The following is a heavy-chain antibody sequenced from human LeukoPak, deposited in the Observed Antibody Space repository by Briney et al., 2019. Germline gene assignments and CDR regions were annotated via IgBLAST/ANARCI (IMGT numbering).Heavy chain of an antibody. V-gene: IGHV5-51*01. J-gene: IGHJ4*02. CDR3: ARVRRQWLAAYYFDY. Sequence: GESLKISCKGSGYSFTSYWIGWVRQMPGKGLEWMGIIYPGDSDTRYSPSFQGQVTSSADKSISTAYLQWSSLKASDTAMYYCARVRRQWLAAYYFDYWGQGTLVTVSS. D-gene: IGHD6-19*01. CDR1: GYSFTSYW. CDR2: IYPGDSDT.